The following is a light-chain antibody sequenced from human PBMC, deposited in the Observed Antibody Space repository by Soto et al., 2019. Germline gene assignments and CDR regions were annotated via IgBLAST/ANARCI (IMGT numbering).Light chain of an antibody. V-gene: IGKV3-20*01. CDR3: QQYGTSPWT. Sequence: EIVLTHSPGTLSLSPGEIATLSCRASQSVTISYLAWFQQKPGQAPRLLIYGARSRATGVPDRFSASGSGTDFSLTISRLEPEDFAVYYCQQYGTSPWTFGQGTKVDIK. CDR1: QSVTISY. J-gene: IGKJ1*01. CDR2: GAR.